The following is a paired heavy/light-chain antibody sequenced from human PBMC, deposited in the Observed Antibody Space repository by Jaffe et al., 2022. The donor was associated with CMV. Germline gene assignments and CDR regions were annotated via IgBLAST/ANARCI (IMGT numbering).Light chain of an antibody. J-gene: IGKJ4*01. V-gene: IGKV3-15*01. CDR2: DTS. CDR3: QQYNNWPPVT. Sequence: EIVMTQSPATLSVSPGERATLSCRASQSVSYFLAWYQQTPGQAPRLLIYDTSTRATGVPARFSGSGSGTEFTLTISSLKSEDFAVYYCQQYNNWPPVTFGGGTKVEIK. CDR1: QSVSYF.
Heavy chain of an antibody. V-gene: IGHV3-48*03. CDR1: GFLFSNYE. Sequence: EVQLVESGGTLVQPGGSLRLSCAASGFLFSNYEMNWVRQAPGKGLEWVSYISGSDGTIYYADSVKGRFTISRDNAKNSLYLQMNSLRAEDTAVYYCVRGSGATSWYSGHDGWFGPWGQGTLVSVSS. CDR3: VRGSGATSWYSGHDGWFGP. CDR2: ISGSDGTI. D-gene: IGHD6-13*01. J-gene: IGHJ5*02.